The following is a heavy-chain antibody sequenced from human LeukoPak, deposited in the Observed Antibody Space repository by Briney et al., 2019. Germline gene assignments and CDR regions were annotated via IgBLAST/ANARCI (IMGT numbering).Heavy chain of an antibody. D-gene: IGHD3-10*01. J-gene: IGHJ4*02. Sequence: HPGGSLRLSCAASGFTFSSSGIHWVRQAPGKGLEWVAFIRYDGNNEYYTDSVKGRFTISRDNAKNSLYLQMNSLRAEDTAVYYCAREDMSALLWFGELLCGLGTGGQGTLVTVSS. CDR1: GFTFSSSG. CDR3: AREDMSALLWFGELLCGLGT. V-gene: IGHV3-30*02. CDR2: IRYDGNNE.